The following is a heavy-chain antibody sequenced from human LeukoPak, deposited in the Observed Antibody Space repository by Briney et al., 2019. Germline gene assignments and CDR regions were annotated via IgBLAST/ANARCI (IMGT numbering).Heavy chain of an antibody. D-gene: IGHD3-22*01. Sequence: PGGSLRLSCAASGFTFSSYGMHWVRQAPGKGLEWVAVTSYDGSNKYYADSVKGRFTISRDNSKNTLYLQMNSLRAEDTAVYYCAKDKFAYYYDSSGYYSEGFDYWGQGTLVTVSS. J-gene: IGHJ4*02. CDR2: TSYDGSNK. V-gene: IGHV3-30*18. CDR3: AKDKFAYYYDSSGYYSEGFDY. CDR1: GFTFSSYG.